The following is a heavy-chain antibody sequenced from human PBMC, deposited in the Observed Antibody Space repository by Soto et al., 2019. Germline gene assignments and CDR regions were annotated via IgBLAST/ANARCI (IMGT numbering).Heavy chain of an antibody. CDR1: GGSISSGDYY. J-gene: IGHJ4*01. CDR2: IYYSGST. V-gene: IGHV4-30-4*01. Sequence: PSETLSLTCTVSGGSISSGDYYWSWIRQPPGKGLEWIGYIYYSGSTYYNPSLKSRVTISVDTSKNQFSLQLSSVTVADTAVYYCASDFKRYSSPPGPLEYWRLGTLGTVSS. D-gene: IGHD6-13*01. CDR3: ASDFKRYSSPPGPLEY.